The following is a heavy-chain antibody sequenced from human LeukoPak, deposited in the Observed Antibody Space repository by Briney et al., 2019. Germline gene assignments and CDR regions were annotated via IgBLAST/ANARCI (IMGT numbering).Heavy chain of an antibody. CDR3: ARGPPAGFYCFDY. CDR2: IYYSGST. V-gene: IGHV4-61*05. J-gene: IGHJ4*02. CDR1: GGSISSSSYY. Sequence: PSETLSLTCTVSGGSISSSSYYWGWIRQPPGKGLEWIGYIYYSGSTNYNPSLKSRVTISVDTSKNQFSLKLSSVTAADTAVYYCARGPPAGFYCFDYWGQGTLVTVSS. D-gene: IGHD6-13*01.